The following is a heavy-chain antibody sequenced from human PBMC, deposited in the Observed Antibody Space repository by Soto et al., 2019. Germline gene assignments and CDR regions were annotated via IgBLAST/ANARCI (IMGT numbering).Heavy chain of an antibody. V-gene: IGHV4-59*01. CDR3: ARVVTMVRGVIRVGGNWFDP. D-gene: IGHD3-10*01. J-gene: IGHJ5*02. CDR1: GGSISSYY. CDR2: IYYSGST. Sequence: QVQLQESGPGLVKPSETLSLTCTVSGGSISSYYWSWIRQPPGKGLEWIGYIYYSGSTNYNPYLRSRVTISVDTSKNQFSLKLSSVTAADTAVYYCARVVTMVRGVIRVGGNWFDPWGQGTLVTVSS.